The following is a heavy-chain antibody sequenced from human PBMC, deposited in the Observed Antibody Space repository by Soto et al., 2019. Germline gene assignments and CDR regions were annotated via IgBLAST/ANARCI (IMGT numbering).Heavy chain of an antibody. Sequence: PSETLSLTCAVYGGSFSGYYWSWIRQPPGKGLEWIGEINHSGSTNYNPSLKSRVTISVDTSKNQFSLKLSSVTAADTAVYYCATKYSSSWYGLWGQATLVTVSS. J-gene: IGHJ5*02. CDR3: ATKYSSSWYGL. CDR2: INHSGST. D-gene: IGHD6-13*01. V-gene: IGHV4-34*01. CDR1: GGSFSGYY.